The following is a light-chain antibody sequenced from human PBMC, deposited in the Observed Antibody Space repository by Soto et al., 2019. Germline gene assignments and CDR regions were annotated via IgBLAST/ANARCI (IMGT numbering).Light chain of an antibody. J-gene: IGLJ1*01. Sequence: NFMLTRPHSVSESPGKTVTISCTRSGGSIASGYVQWYQQRPGSAPTTVIYEDNQRPSGVPDRFSGSIDRSSNSASLTISGLKTEDEADYYCQSYHSSTPYVFGTGTKLTVL. CDR2: EDN. V-gene: IGLV6-57*03. CDR3: QSYHSSTPYV. CDR1: GGSIASGY.